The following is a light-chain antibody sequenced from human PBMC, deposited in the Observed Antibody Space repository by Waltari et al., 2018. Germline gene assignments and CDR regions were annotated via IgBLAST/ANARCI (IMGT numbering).Light chain of an antibody. CDR2: QAP. Sequence: DIQMTQSPSTLSASVGDRVTITCRASQSVNTWLAWYQQKPGKDTKLLIYQAPVFSSGVPPRFSGSGIGTDFTLTINSLQPDDFATYYCQQYNSYSGTFGQGATV. CDR1: QSVNTW. V-gene: IGKV1-5*03. J-gene: IGKJ1*01. CDR3: QQYNSYSGT.